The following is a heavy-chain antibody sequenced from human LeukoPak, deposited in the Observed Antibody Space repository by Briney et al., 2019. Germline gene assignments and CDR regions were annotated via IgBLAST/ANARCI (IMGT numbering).Heavy chain of an antibody. CDR1: GFPFSSYS. Sequence: GGSLRLSCAASGFPFSSYSMNWVRQAPGKGLEWVSYISASGSNIYYLDSVKGRFTVSGDNAMNSLFLQMDRPRAEDTAVYYCVRVKGTYFDFWGQGTLVTVSS. V-gene: IGHV3-48*01. CDR2: ISASGSNI. D-gene: IGHD1-1*01. J-gene: IGHJ4*02. CDR3: VRVKGTYFDF.